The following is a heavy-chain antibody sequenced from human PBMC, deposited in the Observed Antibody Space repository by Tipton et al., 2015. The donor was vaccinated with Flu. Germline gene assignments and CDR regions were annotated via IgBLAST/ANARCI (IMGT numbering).Heavy chain of an antibody. CDR3: ARLSYYDVDLKNFYFED. V-gene: IGHV4-59*04. D-gene: IGHD3-10*02. CDR1: VASINNYY. Sequence: TLSLTCSVSVASINNYYWSWIRQPPGKGLEWIGDISSSGNTYSKPSLKSRVVISVDTSKNHLSLKLTSVTAADTAVYYCARLSYYDVDLKNFYFEDWGQGTLVTVSS. J-gene: IGHJ4*02. CDR2: ISSSGNT.